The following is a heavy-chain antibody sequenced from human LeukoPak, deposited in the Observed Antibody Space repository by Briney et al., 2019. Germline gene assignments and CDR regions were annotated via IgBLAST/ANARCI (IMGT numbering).Heavy chain of an antibody. J-gene: IGHJ4*02. Sequence: GRSLRLSCAASGFTFSSYGMHWVRQAPGKGLERVAVIWYDGSNKYYADSVKGRFTISRDNSKNTLYLQMNSLRAEDTAVYYCARDPMVRGVNALDYWGQGTLVTVSS. CDR3: ARDPMVRGVNALDY. CDR1: GFTFSSYG. CDR2: IWYDGSNK. D-gene: IGHD3-10*01. V-gene: IGHV3-33*01.